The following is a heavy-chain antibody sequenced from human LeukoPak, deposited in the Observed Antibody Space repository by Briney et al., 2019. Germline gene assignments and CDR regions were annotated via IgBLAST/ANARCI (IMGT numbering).Heavy chain of an antibody. CDR2: ISANNGNT. V-gene: IGHV1-18*01. CDR1: RYTFSSHG. D-gene: IGHD3-10*01. CDR3: AREGTAGRYYFDY. J-gene: IGHJ4*02. Sequence: GASVKVSCKPSRYTFSSHGITWVRQAPGQGLEWMGWISANNGNTNYAQKLQGRVTVTTDTSTSIAYMELRSLRSDDTAVYYCAREGTAGRYYFDYWGQGTLVTVSS.